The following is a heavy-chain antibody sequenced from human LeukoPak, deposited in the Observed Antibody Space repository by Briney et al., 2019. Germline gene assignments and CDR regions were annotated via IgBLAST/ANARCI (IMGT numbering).Heavy chain of an antibody. V-gene: IGHV3-48*03. Sequence: GGSLRLSCAASGFTFSTYEINWVRQAPGKGLEWVSYISRSGGTIYYADYVKGRFTISRDNAKNSLYLQMYSLRAEDTAVYYCARGGYYPDRWGQGTLVTVSS. D-gene: IGHD3-22*01. CDR2: ISRSGGTI. J-gene: IGHJ4*02. CDR1: GFTFSTYE. CDR3: ARGGYYPDR.